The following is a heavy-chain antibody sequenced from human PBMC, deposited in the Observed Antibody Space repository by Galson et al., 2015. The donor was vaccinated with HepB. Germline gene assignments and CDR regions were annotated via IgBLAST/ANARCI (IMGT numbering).Heavy chain of an antibody. CDR3: VRSSGRPDY. J-gene: IGHJ4*02. CDR1: EFTLSDYW. Sequence: SLRLSCAATEFTLSDYWIHWVRQGPGKGLMWVSRIDNYGSDLIYADFVKGRFTISRAYSKNTVYLQMNSLRAEDTAVYYCVRSSGRPDYWGPGTLVTVSS. D-gene: IGHD6-19*01. V-gene: IGHV3-74*01. CDR2: IDNYGSDL.